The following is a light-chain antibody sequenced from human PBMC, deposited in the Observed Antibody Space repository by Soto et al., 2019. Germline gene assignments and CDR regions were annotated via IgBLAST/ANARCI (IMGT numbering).Light chain of an antibody. CDR2: DAS. CDR3: QQYGSSPGT. V-gene: IGKV3-20*01. Sequence: IVLTHSPGTLSVSPDEIATLCFSASQSVSSNHLAWYQQKLAQAPRLLIYDASSRATGIPDRFSGSGSGTGFTLTISRLEPQDFAVYYCQQYGSSPGTFGQGTKVDIK. J-gene: IGKJ1*01. CDR1: QSVSSNH.